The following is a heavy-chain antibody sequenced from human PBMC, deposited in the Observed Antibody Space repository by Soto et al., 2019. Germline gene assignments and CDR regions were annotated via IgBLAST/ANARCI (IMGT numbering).Heavy chain of an antibody. V-gene: IGHV3-33*03. J-gene: IGHJ4*02. D-gene: IGHD4-17*01. CDR3: AVGDYGDSIGV. CDR1: GFTFDNYG. CDR2: ISYDDSYR. Sequence: QVHLVESGGGVVQPGKSLRLSCAASGFTFDNYGMRWVRQAPGKGLEWVALISYDDSYRYYTNSVRGRFTTCRDNSKNIVFLHMKSLQGNDTAVYYSAVGDYGDSIGVGGQGTLVTVSS.